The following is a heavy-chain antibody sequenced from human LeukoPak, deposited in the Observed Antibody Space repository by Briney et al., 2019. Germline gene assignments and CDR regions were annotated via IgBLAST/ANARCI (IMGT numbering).Heavy chain of an antibody. CDR1: GFTFSSYS. D-gene: IGHD2-2*01. CDR2: ISSSSSTI. J-gene: IGHJ4*02. CDR3: AREGVVPAAILFDY. Sequence: GGSLRLSSAASGFTFSSYSMNWVRQAPGKGLEWVSYISSSSSTIYYADSVKGRFTISRDNAKNSLYLQMNSLRAEDTAVYYCAREGVVPAAILFDYWGQGTLVTVSS. V-gene: IGHV3-48*04.